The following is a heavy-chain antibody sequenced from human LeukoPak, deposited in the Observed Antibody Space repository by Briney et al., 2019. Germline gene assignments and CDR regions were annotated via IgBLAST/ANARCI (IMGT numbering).Heavy chain of an antibody. V-gene: IGHV4-59*01. D-gene: IGHD5-18*01. CDR3: ARGSYGWFNWFDS. CDR1: GGSFSSYY. CDR2: IYYSGST. J-gene: IGHJ5*01. Sequence: SETLSLTCTVSGGSFSSYYWDWIRQPPGKGLEWIGYIYYSGSTNYSPSLKSRVTISVDTSKNQFSLKLSSVTAADTAVYYCARGSYGWFNWFDSWGQGTLVTASS.